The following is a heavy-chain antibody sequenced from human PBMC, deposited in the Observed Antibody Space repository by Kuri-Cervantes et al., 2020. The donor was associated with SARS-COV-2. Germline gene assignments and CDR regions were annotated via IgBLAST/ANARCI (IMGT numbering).Heavy chain of an antibody. CDR3: ARVRGSYNYFDY. J-gene: IGHJ4*02. Sequence: SETLSLTCTVSGGSVSSGSYYWSWIRQPPGKGLEWIGYIYYSGSTNYNPSLKSRVTISVDTSKNQFSLKLSSVTAADTAVYYCARVRGSYNYFDYWGQGTLVTVSS. CDR2: IYYSGST. CDR1: GGSVSSGSYY. V-gene: IGHV4-61*01. D-gene: IGHD1-26*01.